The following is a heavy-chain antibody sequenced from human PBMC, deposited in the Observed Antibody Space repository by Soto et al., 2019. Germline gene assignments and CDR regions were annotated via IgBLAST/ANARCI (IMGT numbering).Heavy chain of an antibody. J-gene: IGHJ4*02. CDR1: GYTFTNYA. V-gene: IGHV1-3*01. Sequence: QVQLVQSGAEVKKPGASVKVSCKASGYTFTNYAMHWVRQAPGQRLEWMGWINAGNGNTKYSQKFQGRVTITRDTSASTAYMELSRLRSEDAAEYYWARGDCYDRHDYWGQGTLVTVSS. D-gene: IGHD3-22*01. CDR2: INAGNGNT. CDR3: ARGDCYDRHDY.